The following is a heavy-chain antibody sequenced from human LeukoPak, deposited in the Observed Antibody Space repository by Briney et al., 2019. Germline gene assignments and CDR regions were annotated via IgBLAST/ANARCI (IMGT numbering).Heavy chain of an antibody. CDR3: AREEFYY. V-gene: IGHV4-34*01. CDR2: INHSGST. J-gene: IGHJ4*02. Sequence: TPSETLSLTCAVYGGSFSGYYWSWIRQPPGKGLEWIGEINHSGSTNYNPSLKSRVTISVDTSKNQFSLKVNSVTAADTAVYYCAREEFYYWGQGALVTVSS. CDR1: GGSFSGYY.